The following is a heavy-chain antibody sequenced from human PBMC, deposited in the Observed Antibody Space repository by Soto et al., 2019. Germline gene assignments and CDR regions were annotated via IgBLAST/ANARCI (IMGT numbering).Heavy chain of an antibody. Sequence: GGSLRLSCAASGFTFTRFSMNWVRQAPGKGLEWVSSISSTTNYIYYGDSMEGRFTISRDNAKNSLYLEMNSLRAEDTAVYYCARESEDLTSNFDYWGQGTLVTVSS. CDR2: ISSTTNYI. V-gene: IGHV3-21*06. CDR1: GFTFTRFS. J-gene: IGHJ4*02. CDR3: ARESEDLTSNFDY.